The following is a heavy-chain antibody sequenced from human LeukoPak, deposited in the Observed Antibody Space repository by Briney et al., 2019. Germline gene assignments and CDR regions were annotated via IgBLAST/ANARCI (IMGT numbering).Heavy chain of an antibody. V-gene: IGHV3-7*03. J-gene: IGHJ3*02. CDR3: ARVGGGDSSGYYVGAFDI. D-gene: IGHD3-22*01. CDR2: IKQDGSEK. Sequence: PGRSLRLSCAASGFTFSSYWMSWVRQAPGKGLEWVANIKQDGSEKYYVDSVKGRFTISRDNAKNSLYLQMNSLRAEDTALYYCARVGGGDSSGYYVGAFDIWGQGTMVTVSS. CDR1: GFTFSSYW.